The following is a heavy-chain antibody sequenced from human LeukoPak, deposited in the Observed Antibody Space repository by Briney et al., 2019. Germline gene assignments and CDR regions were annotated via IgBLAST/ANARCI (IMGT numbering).Heavy chain of an antibody. CDR2: ISSFSGTI. CDR3: ATDYYDSSGYYYTDY. J-gene: IGHJ4*02. Sequence: GGSLRLSCVASGITFSSYSMNWVRQAPGKGLEWVSYISSFSGTINYADSVKGRFTISRDNAKNSLYLQMNSLRAEDTAVYYCATDYYDSSGYYYTDYWGQGTLVTVSS. D-gene: IGHD3-22*01. V-gene: IGHV3-48*04. CDR1: GITFSSYS.